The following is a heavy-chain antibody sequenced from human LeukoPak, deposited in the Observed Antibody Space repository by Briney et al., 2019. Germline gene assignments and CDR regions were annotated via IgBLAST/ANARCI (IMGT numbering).Heavy chain of an antibody. Sequence: GESLKISCKGSGYSFTTYWIGWVRQMPGKGLEWMGIIYPGDSDTTYSPSFQGQVTISADKSISTAYLQWSSLKASDSAMYYCARHRAWGFACGGDCYVDYWGQGTLVTVSS. V-gene: IGHV5-51*01. CDR2: IYPGDSDT. CDR1: GYSFTTYW. J-gene: IGHJ4*02. CDR3: ARHRAWGFACGGDCYVDY. D-gene: IGHD2-21*02.